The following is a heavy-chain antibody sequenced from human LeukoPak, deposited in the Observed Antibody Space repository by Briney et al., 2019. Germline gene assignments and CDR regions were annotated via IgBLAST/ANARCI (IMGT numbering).Heavy chain of an antibody. D-gene: IGHD7-27*01. CDR1: GGSISSYY. Sequence: SETLSLTCTVSGGSISSYYWSWIRQPAGKGLEWIGRIYTSGSTNYNPSLKSRVTMSVDTSKNQFSLKLSSVTAADTAVYYCASPSLLTGDNAFDIWGQGTMVTVSS. V-gene: IGHV4-4*07. CDR2: IYTSGST. CDR3: ASPSLLTGDNAFDI. J-gene: IGHJ3*02.